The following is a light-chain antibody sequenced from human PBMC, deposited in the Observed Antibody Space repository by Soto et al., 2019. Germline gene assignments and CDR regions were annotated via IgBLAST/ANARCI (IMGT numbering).Light chain of an antibody. CDR1: SSDVGAYNH. V-gene: IGLV2-14*01. Sequence: QSALTQPASVSGSPGQSITISCTGSSSDVGAYNHDSWYQQHHPGEAPRLIIYDVSHRPAGASNRFSGSKSGNTASLTISGLQTEDEADYYCSSYTTAATYVFGTGTKLTVL. CDR3: SSYTTAATYV. CDR2: DVS. J-gene: IGLJ1*01.